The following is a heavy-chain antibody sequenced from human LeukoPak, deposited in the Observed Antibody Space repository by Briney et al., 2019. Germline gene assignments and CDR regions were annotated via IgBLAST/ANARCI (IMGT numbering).Heavy chain of an antibody. CDR3: AKVRQGGVIDSNDY. V-gene: IGHV3-23*01. D-gene: IGHD3-16*02. CDR2: VSYLGDNT. CDR1: GFTFSDHA. J-gene: IGHJ4*02. Sequence: PGGSLRLSCAASGFTFSDHAMSWVRQAPRPGLEWVSSVSYLGDNTFYADSVKGRFTISRDNSKNTLYLQMNSLRAEDTAVYYCAKVRQGGVIDSNDYWGQGTLVTVSS.